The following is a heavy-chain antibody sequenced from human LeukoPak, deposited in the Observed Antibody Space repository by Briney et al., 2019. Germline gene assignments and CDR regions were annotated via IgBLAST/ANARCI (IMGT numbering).Heavy chain of an antibody. D-gene: IGHD3-10*01. Sequence: ASVKVSCKASGYTFTSYGIRRVRQAPGQGLEWMGWISAYNGNTNYAQKLQGRVTITTDTSTSTAYIELRSLRSDDTAEYYCARRSTMVRGVIDYWGQGTLVTVSS. CDR3: ARRSTMVRGVIDY. CDR2: ISAYNGNT. J-gene: IGHJ4*02. V-gene: IGHV1-18*01. CDR1: GYTFTSYG.